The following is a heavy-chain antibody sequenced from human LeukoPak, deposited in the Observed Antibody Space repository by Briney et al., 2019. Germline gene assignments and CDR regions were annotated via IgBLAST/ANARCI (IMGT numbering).Heavy chain of an antibody. CDR1: GFTFSSYS. Sequence: GGSLRLSCAASGFTFSSYSMNWVRQAPGKGLEWVSVIYSGGSTYYADSVKGRFTISRDNSKNTLYLQMNSLRAEDTAVHYCARERGGDYWGQGTLVTVSS. D-gene: IGHD3-16*01. V-gene: IGHV3-53*01. CDR3: ARERGGDY. J-gene: IGHJ4*02. CDR2: IYSGGST.